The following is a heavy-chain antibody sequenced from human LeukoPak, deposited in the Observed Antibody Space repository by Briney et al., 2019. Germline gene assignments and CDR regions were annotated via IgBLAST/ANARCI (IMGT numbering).Heavy chain of an antibody. V-gene: IGHV1-46*01. Sequence: ASVKVSCKASGYTFTSYYMHWVRQAPGQGLEWMGIINPSGGSTGYAQKFQGRVTMTRDTSTSTVYMELSSLRSEDTAVYYCSLAPYSGSYSLPHWGQGTLVTVSS. CDR2: INPSGGST. CDR1: GYTFTSYY. D-gene: IGHD1-26*01. J-gene: IGHJ4*02. CDR3: SLAPYSGSYSLPH.